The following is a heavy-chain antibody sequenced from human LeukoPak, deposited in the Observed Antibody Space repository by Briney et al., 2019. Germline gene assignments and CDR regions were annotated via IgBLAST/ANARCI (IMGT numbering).Heavy chain of an antibody. CDR3: ARAASNSRALDY. D-gene: IGHD1-1*01. J-gene: IGHJ4*02. Sequence: PSETLSLTCAVYGGSFSGYYWSWIRQPPGKGLEWIGEINHSGSTNYNPSLKSRVTMSVDTSKNQFSLKLNSVTAADTAVYYCARAASNSRALDYWGQGTLVTVSS. CDR1: GGSFSGYY. CDR2: INHSGST. V-gene: IGHV4-34*01.